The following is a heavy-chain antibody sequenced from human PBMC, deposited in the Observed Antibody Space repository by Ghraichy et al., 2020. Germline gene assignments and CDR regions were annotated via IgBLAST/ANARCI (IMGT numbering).Heavy chain of an antibody. CDR1: GGSINNYY. J-gene: IGHJ3*02. CDR3: ARSNTASDAFNI. Sequence: SETLSLTCTVSGGSINNYYWNWIRQSPGKGLEWIGYVHYTGYTNYNPSLKSRVTISVDTSKNQFSLKLRSVTATDTAVYSCARSNTASDAFNIWGQGTMVTVSS. CDR2: VHYTGYT. D-gene: IGHD4-17*01. V-gene: IGHV4-59*08.